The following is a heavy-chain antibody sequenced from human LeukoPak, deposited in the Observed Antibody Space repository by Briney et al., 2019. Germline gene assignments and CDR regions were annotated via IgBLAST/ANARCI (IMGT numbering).Heavy chain of an antibody. CDR2: INHSGST. D-gene: IGHD6-19*01. CDR1: GFTFSSHW. J-gene: IGHJ4*02. CDR3: AREGYSSGFFDY. Sequence: PGGSLRLSCSASGFTFSSHWMSWVRQAPGKGLEWIGEINHSGSTNYNPSLKSRVTISVDTSKNQFSLKLSSVTAADTAVYYCAREGYSSGFFDYWGQGTLVTVSS. V-gene: IGHV4-4*02.